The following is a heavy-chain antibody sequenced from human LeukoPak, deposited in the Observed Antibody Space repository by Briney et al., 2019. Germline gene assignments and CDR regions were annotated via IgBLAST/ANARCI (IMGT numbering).Heavy chain of an antibody. CDR3: AKDLGYCSGGSCYELGAFDI. D-gene: IGHD2-15*01. CDR1: GFTFSSYA. CDR2: ISGSGGNT. Sequence: PGGSLRLSCAASGFTFSSYAMTWVRQAPGEGLEWVSAISGSGGNTYYADSVKGRFTISRDNSKNTLYLQMNSLRAEDTAVYYCAKDLGYCSGGSCYELGAFDIWGQGTMVAVSS. J-gene: IGHJ3*02. V-gene: IGHV3-23*01.